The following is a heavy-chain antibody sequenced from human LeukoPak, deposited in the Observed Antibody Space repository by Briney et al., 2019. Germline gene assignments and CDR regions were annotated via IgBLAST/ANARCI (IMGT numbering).Heavy chain of an antibody. CDR1: GFTFSSYW. Sequence: PGGSLRLSCAASGFTFSSYWMSWVRQAPGKGLEWVANIKQDGSEKYYVDSVKGRFTISRDNAKNSLYLQMNSLRAEDTAVYYCAREVVVGATNVFDYWGQGTLVTVSS. CDR2: IKQDGSEK. CDR3: AREVVVGATNVFDY. V-gene: IGHV3-7*01. D-gene: IGHD1-26*01. J-gene: IGHJ4*02.